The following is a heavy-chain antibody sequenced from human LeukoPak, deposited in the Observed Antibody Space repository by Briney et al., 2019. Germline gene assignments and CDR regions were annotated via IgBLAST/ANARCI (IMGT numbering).Heavy chain of an antibody. CDR2: FDPEDGET. J-gene: IGHJ6*02. CDR3: ATSVVVAPYYYYYGMDV. D-gene: IGHD2-15*01. Sequence: ASVKVCCKVSGYTLTELSMHWVRQAPGKGLEWMGGFDPEDGETIYAQKFQGRVTMTEDTSTDTAYMELSSLRSEDTAVYYCATSVVVAPYYYYYGMDVWGQGTTVTVSS. V-gene: IGHV1-24*01. CDR1: GYTLTELS.